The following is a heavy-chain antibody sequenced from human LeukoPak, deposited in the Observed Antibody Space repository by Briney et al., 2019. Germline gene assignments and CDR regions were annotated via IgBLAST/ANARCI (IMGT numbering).Heavy chain of an antibody. J-gene: IGHJ6*03. V-gene: IGHV1-18*01. CDR1: GYTFTSYG. Sequence: ASVKVSCKASGYTFTSYGISWVRQAPGQGLEWMGWISAYNGNTNYAQKLQGRVTMTTDTSTSTAYMELRSLRSDDTAVYYCARFYLFCSSTSCYRGVNYYYYYMDVWGKGTTVTVSS. CDR2: ISAYNGNT. D-gene: IGHD2-2*01. CDR3: ARFYLFCSSTSCYRGVNYYYYYMDV.